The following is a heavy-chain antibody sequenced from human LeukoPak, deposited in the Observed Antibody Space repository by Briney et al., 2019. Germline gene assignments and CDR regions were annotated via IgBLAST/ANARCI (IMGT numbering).Heavy chain of an antibody. V-gene: IGHV4-59*08. CDR1: GXSMRSYY. CDR3: ARGGYYFDY. D-gene: IGHD3-16*01. CDR2: VYYSGST. Sequence: SETLSLTCTVSGXSMRSYYWGWIRQPPGKGLEWIGYVYYSGSTNYNPSLKSRVTISVDTSKNQFSLNLSSVTAADTAVYYCARGGYYFDYWGQGSLVTVSS. J-gene: IGHJ4*02.